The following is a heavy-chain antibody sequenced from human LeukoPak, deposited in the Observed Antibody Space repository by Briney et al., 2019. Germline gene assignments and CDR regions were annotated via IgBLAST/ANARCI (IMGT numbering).Heavy chain of an antibody. Sequence: ASVKVSCKVSGYTLTELSMHWVRQAPGKGLEWMGGFDPEDGETIYAQKFQGRVTMTEDTSTDTAYMELSSLRSEDTAVYYCASLRDGYNNFDYWGQGTLVTVSS. CDR3: ASLRDGYNNFDY. D-gene: IGHD5-24*01. CDR1: GYTLTELS. J-gene: IGHJ4*02. CDR2: FDPEDGET. V-gene: IGHV1-24*01.